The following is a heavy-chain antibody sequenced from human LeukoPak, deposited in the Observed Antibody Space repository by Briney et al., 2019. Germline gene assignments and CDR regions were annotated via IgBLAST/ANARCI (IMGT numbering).Heavy chain of an antibody. CDR3: ARDLRVYSSGWYPYYFDY. CDR1: GFTFSSYS. J-gene: IGHJ4*02. V-gene: IGHV3-21*01. D-gene: IGHD6-19*01. CDR2: ISSSSSYI. Sequence: GGSLRLSCEASGFTFSSYSMNWVRQAPGKGLEWVSSISSSSSYIYYADSVKGRFTISRDNAKNSLYLQMNSLRAEDTAVYYCARDLRVYSSGWYPYYFDYWGQGTLVTVSS.